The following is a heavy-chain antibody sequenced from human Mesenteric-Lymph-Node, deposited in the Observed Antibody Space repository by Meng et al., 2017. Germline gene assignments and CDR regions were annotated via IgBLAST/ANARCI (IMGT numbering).Heavy chain of an antibody. V-gene: IGHV3-15*01. CDR1: GLTLTNAW. CDR3: STLSS. Sequence: GESLKISCAASGLTLTNAWMFWVRQAPGKGLEWVSRIKPKTAGGTTDYGVPVKGRFTVSRDDSENILYLQMNSLKTEDTAVYYCSTLSSWGQGTLVTVSS. J-gene: IGHJ5*02. CDR2: IKPKTAGGTT.